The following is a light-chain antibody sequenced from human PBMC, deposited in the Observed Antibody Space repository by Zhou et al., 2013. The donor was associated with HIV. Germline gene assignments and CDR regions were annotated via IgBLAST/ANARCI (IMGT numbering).Light chain of an antibody. CDR2: GAS. Sequence: DIVLTQSPGTLSFSPGERATLSCRASQSVISNYFAWYQQKPGQAPRLLIYGASNRAAGVPDRFSGSGSGTDFTLTISRLEPEDFAVYYCQHFDKSPPITFGQGTRLDIK. CDR1: QSVISNY. V-gene: IGKV3-20*01. J-gene: IGKJ5*01. CDR3: QHFDKSPPIT.